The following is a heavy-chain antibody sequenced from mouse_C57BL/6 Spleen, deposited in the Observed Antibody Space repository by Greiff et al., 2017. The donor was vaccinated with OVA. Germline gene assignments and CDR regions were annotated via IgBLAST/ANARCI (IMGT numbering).Heavy chain of an antibody. D-gene: IGHD1-1*01. CDR2: IDPENGDT. Sequence: QLQQSGAELVRPGASVKLSCTASGFNIKDDYMHWVKQRPEQGLEWIGWIDPENGDTEYASKFQGKATITADTSSNTAYLQLSSLTSEDTAVYYCTTDYYGTRFAYWGQGTLVTVSA. CDR1: GFNIKDDY. CDR3: TTDYYGTRFAY. J-gene: IGHJ3*01. V-gene: IGHV14-4*01.